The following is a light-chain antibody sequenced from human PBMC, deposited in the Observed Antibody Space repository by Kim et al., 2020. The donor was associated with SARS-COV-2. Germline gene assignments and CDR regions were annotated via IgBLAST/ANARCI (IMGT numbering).Light chain of an antibody. CDR1: QGIRND. CDR2: AAS. CDR3: QEYKSDSWT. V-gene: IGKV1-6*01. J-gene: IGKJ1*01. Sequence: AIQMTQSPSPLSASVGDRVTITCRASQGIRNDLGWYQQKPGKAPKLLIYAASTLESGVPSRFSGSGSGTDFTLTISSLQPDDFATYYCQEYKSDSWTFGQGTKVDIK.